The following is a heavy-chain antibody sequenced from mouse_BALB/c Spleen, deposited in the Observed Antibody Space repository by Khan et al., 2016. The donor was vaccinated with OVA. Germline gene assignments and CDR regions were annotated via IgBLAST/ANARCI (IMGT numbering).Heavy chain of an antibody. Sequence: VQLKESGPGLVKPSQSLSLTCTVTGYSITSDYAWNWIRQFPGNKLAWMGYISSTGSTSYNPSLKSRISITRDTSKNQFFLQLKSVTTEDTATYYCARSLYYRYGYALDYWGRGTSVTVSS. J-gene: IGHJ4*01. D-gene: IGHD2-14*01. CDR3: ARSLYYRYGYALDY. V-gene: IGHV3-2*02. CDR2: ISSTGST. CDR1: GYSITSDYA.